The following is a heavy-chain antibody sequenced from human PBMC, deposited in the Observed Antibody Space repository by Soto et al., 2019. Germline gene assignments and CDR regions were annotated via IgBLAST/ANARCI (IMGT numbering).Heavy chain of an antibody. CDR1: GYTFTAYG. J-gene: IGHJ4*02. Sequence: ASVKVSCKASGYTFTAYGLNWVRRAQGRGLEWMGRIATHDGSSVSAQRLQGRLTLTRDSFTSTAYMELGGLTSDDTGLYYCPRNDGDDSTNFWGQGTLVTVSS. CDR2: IATHDGSS. CDR3: PRNDGDDSTNF. V-gene: IGHV1-18*04. D-gene: IGHD3-22*01.